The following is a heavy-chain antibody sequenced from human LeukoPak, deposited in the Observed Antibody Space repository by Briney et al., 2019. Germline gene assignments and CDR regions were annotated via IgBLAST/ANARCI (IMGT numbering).Heavy chain of an antibody. J-gene: IGHJ6*03. CDR2: IRYDGSNK. CDR3: AKESGNYYYYYMDV. Sequence: TGGSLRLSCAASGFTFSSYGMHWVRQAPGKGLEWVAFIRYDGSNKYYADSVKGRFTISRDNSKNTLYLQMNSLRAEDTAVYYCAKESGNYYYYYMDVWGKGTTVTISS. CDR1: GFTFSSYG. V-gene: IGHV3-30*02.